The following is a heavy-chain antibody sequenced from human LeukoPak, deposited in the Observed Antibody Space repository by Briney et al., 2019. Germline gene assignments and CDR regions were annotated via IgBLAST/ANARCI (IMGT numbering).Heavy chain of an antibody. Sequence: ASVKVSCKASGYTFTSYGISWVRQAPGQGLEWMGWISAYNGNTNYAQKLQGRVTMTTDTSTSTAYMELRSLRADDTAVYYCARGSSGYYNDAFDIWGQGTMVTVSS. CDR2: ISAYNGNT. V-gene: IGHV1-18*01. D-gene: IGHD3-22*01. CDR1: GYTFTSYG. J-gene: IGHJ3*02. CDR3: ARGSSGYYNDAFDI.